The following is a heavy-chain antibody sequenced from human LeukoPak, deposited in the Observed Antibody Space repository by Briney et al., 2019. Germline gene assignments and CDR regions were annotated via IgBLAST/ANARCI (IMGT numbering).Heavy chain of an antibody. CDR2: IYYSGST. J-gene: IGHJ4*02. CDR3: ARGWYGIDY. CDR1: GGSISSYY. D-gene: IGHD6-13*01. Sequence: IPSETLSLTCTVSGGSISSYYWSWIQQPPGKGLEWIGYIYYSGSTNYNPSLKSRVTISVDTSKNQFSLKLSSVTAADTAVYYCARGWYGIDYWGQGTLVTVSS. V-gene: IGHV4-59*01.